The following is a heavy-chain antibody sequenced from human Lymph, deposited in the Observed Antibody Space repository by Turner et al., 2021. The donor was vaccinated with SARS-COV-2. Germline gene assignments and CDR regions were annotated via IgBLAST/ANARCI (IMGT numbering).Heavy chain of an antibody. D-gene: IGHD3-10*02. Sequence: QGQLVESGGGVVQPGRSLRLSCAASGITFSSYAMHWVCQAPGTRLDSVALISYGRRNKYYAHSVQCRCTISRVNSKDTLYLTMISLRAEDSGVYLCARVRCAGSDYWGHGTLVTVSS. CDR2: ISYGRRNK. V-gene: IGHV3-30*04. CDR1: GITFSSYA. CDR3: ARVRCAGSDY. J-gene: IGHJ4*01.